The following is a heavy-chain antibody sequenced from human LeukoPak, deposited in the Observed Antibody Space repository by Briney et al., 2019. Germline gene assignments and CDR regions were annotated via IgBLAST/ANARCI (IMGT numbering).Heavy chain of an antibody. J-gene: IGHJ3*02. CDR3: ARGSAFDI. CDR2: IYYSGST. CDR1: GGSISSSSYY. V-gene: IGHV4-39*07. Sequence: SETLSLTCTVSGGSISSSSYYWGWLRQPPGKGLEWIVSIYYSGSTYYNPSLKSRVTISVDTSKNQFSLKLSSVTAADTAVYYCARGSAFDIWGQGTMVTVSS.